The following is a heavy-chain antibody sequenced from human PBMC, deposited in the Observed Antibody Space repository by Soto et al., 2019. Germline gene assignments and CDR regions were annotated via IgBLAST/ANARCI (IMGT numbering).Heavy chain of an antibody. D-gene: IGHD5-12*01. CDR1: GGSISSSSYY. J-gene: IGHJ4*02. Sequence: SETLSLTCTVSGGSISSSSYYWGWIRQPPGKGLEWIGSIYYSGSTYYNPSLKSRVTISVDTSKNQFSLKLSSVTAADTAVYYCARLKGIVATIGFDYWGQGTLVNVS. V-gene: IGHV4-39*01. CDR2: IYYSGST. CDR3: ARLKGIVATIGFDY.